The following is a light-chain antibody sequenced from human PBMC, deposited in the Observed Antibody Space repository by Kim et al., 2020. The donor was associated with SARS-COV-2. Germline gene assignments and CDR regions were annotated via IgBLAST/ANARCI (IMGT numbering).Light chain of an antibody. Sequence: STTVSAAGTFSDVGSNSDVSWYQQPPGTAPPPSLDDANERPSGGSNRFSGSKSGNTASLTISGLQAEDEADYYCSSYTSTTTVDVFGTGTKVTVL. CDR2: DAN. CDR1: FSDVGSNSD. CDR3: SSYTSTTTVDV. V-gene: IGLV2-14*02. J-gene: IGLJ1*01.